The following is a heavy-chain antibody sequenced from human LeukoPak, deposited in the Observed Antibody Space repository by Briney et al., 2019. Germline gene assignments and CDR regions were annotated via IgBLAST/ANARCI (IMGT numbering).Heavy chain of an antibody. Sequence: SETLSLTCTVSGGSISSGSYYWNWIRQPAGKGLEWIGRIYTSGSTNYNPSLKSRITISVDTPKNQFSLKLSSVTAADTAVYYCARGELGIVWDKYYYMDVWGKGTTVTVSS. V-gene: IGHV4-61*02. CDR3: ARGELGIVWDKYYYMDV. CDR1: GGSISSGSYY. D-gene: IGHD7-27*01. CDR2: IYTSGST. J-gene: IGHJ6*03.